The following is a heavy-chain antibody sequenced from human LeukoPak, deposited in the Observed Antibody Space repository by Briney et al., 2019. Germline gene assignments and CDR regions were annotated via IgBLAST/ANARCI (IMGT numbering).Heavy chain of an antibody. J-gene: IGHJ4*02. CDR2: ISPDNGNT. CDR3: ARLYSSSWYRVDDY. Sequence: ASVKVSCRASGDAFISHGITWVRQAPGQGLEWVGWISPDNGNTNYAQKLQGRVTLTTDTSTSTAYLELSSLRFDDTAVYYCARLYSSSWYRVDDYWGQGTLVTVSS. CDR1: GDAFISHG. D-gene: IGHD6-13*01. V-gene: IGHV1-18*01.